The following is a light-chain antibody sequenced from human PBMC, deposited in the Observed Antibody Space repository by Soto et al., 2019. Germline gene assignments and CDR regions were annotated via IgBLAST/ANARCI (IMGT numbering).Light chain of an antibody. CDR2: DAS. V-gene: IGKV3-11*01. Sequence: EIVLTQSPATLSLSPGGRATLSCRASQSVGSYLAWYQQKPGQAPRLLIYDASNRSTGIPARFSGSGSGTDFTLTISSLEPEDFAVYYCQQRSNYSPITFGQGTRLEIK. CDR3: QQRSNYSPIT. J-gene: IGKJ5*01. CDR1: QSVGSY.